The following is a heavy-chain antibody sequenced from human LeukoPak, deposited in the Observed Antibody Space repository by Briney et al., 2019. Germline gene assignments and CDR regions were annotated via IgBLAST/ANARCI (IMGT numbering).Heavy chain of an antibody. CDR2: IYYSGST. CDR1: GGSLSISNFY. D-gene: IGHD6-13*01. V-gene: IGHV4-31*03. J-gene: IGHJ4*02. CDR3: AREFEAAAAFDY. Sequence: PSETLSLTCTVSGGSLSISNFYWGWIRQPPGKGLEWIGYIYYSGSTYYNPSLKSRVTISVDTSKNQFSLKLSSVTAADTAVYYCAREFEAAAAFDYWGQGTLVTVSS.